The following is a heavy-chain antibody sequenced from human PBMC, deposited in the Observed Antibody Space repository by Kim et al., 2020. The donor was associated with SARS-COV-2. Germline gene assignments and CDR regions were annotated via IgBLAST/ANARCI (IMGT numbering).Heavy chain of an antibody. V-gene: IGHV3-30*04. CDR2: ISYDGSNK. CDR1: GFTFSSYA. J-gene: IGHJ5*02. Sequence: GGSLRLSCAASGFTFSSYAMHWVRQAPGKGLEWVAVISYDGSNKYYADSVKGRFTISRDNSKNTLYLQMNSLRAEDTAVYYCARDAGIVVVTAVYNWFDPWGQGTLVTVSS. CDR3: ARDAGIVVVTAVYNWFDP. D-gene: IGHD2-21*02.